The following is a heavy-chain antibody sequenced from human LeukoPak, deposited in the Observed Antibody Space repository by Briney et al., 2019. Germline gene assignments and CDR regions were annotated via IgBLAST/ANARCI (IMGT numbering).Heavy chain of an antibody. CDR1: GFTFSSYS. J-gene: IGHJ4*02. Sequence: GGSLRLSCAASGFTFSSYSMNWVRQAPGKGLEWGSSISSSSSYIYYADSVKGRFTISRDNAKNSLYLQMNSLRAEDTAVYYCASTIDTYYFDYWGQGTLVTVSS. D-gene: IGHD3-10*01. CDR2: ISSSSSYI. V-gene: IGHV3-21*01. CDR3: ASTIDTYYFDY.